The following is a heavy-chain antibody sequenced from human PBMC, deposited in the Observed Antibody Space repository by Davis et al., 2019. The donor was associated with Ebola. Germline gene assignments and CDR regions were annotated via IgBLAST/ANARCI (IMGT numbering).Heavy chain of an antibody. V-gene: IGHV3-30*02. Sequence: GESLKISCEASGFSFSTYAMTWVRQAPGKGLEWVVFIRYDGGSKFYTDSVKGRFTISRDNAKNSLFLQMNSLRDEDTAVYYCARDGYSNDWGDYWGQGTLVTVSS. J-gene: IGHJ4*02. D-gene: IGHD6-19*01. CDR2: IRYDGGSK. CDR1: GFSFSTYA. CDR3: ARDGYSNDWGDY.